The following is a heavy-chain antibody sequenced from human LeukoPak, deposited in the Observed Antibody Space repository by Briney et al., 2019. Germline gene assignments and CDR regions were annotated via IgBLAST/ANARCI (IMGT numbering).Heavy chain of an antibody. CDR1: GFTFSSYA. CDR2: IYYSGST. Sequence: LRLSCAASGFTFSSYAMSWVRQPPGKGLEWIGYIYYSGSTYYNPSLKSRVTISVDTSKNQFSLKLSSVTAADTAVYYCARATSYSSSWPTDYWGQGTLVTVSS. D-gene: IGHD6-13*01. V-gene: IGHV4-30-4*08. CDR3: ARATSYSSSWPTDY. J-gene: IGHJ4*02.